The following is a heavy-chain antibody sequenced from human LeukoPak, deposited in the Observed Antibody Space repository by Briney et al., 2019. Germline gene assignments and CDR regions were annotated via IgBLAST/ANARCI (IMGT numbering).Heavy chain of an antibody. D-gene: IGHD1-20*01. J-gene: IGHJ4*02. CDR1: GGSFSGYY. CDR2: INHSGST. Sequence: SETLSLTCAVYGGSFSGYYWSWIRQPPGKGLEWIGEINHSGSTKYNPSLKSRVTISVDTSKNQFSLKLTSATAADTAHYYCARAHNWNEGWDFWGQGTLIAVSS. V-gene: IGHV4-34*01. CDR3: ARAHNWNEGWDF.